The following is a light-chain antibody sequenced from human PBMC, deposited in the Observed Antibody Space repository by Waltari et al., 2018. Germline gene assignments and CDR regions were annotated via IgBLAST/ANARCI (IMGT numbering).Light chain of an antibody. CDR2: YNS. J-gene: IGLJ2*01. CDR1: DIASKR. Sequence: SYVLTQPPSVSVAPGMTARITCEGTDIASKRFHWYQQKPGQAPVLVMYYNSDRPSGIPERFSGSNSGNTATLTITRVEAGDEADYYCQAWHTGTSHVVLGGGTKLTVL. V-gene: IGLV3-21*04. CDR3: QAWHTGTSHVV.